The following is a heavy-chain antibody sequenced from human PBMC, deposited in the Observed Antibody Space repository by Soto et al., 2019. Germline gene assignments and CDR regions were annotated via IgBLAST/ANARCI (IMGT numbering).Heavy chain of an antibody. CDR2: IYYSGST. V-gene: IGHV4-59*08. J-gene: IGHJ4*02. D-gene: IGHD1-1*01. CDR3: ARRYGYSFDY. Sequence: PSETLSLTCTASGGSISSYYWSWIRQPPGKGLEWIGYIYYSGSTNYNPSLKSRVTISVDTSKNQFSLNLSSMTAADTAVYYCARRYGYSFDYWGQGTLVTVSS. CDR1: GGSISSYY.